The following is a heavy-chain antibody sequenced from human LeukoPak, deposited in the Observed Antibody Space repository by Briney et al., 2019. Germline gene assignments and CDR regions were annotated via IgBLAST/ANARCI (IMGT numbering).Heavy chain of an antibody. Sequence: PSETLSLTCTVSGGSIRSYYWSWIRQPPGKGLEWIGSIYYSGNTYYNPSLKSRVTISVDTSKNQFSLRLSSVTAADTAVYYCASPQRGYSYGYAGPFDYWGQGTLVTVSS. D-gene: IGHD5-18*01. CDR2: IYYSGNT. V-gene: IGHV4-59*05. CDR3: ASPQRGYSYGYAGPFDY. CDR1: GGSIRSYY. J-gene: IGHJ4*02.